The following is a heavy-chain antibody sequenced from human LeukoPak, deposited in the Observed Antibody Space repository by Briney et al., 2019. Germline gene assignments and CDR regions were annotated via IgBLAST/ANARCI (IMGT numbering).Heavy chain of an antibody. CDR2: IRSSGDTI. CDR1: GFTLSHYY. V-gene: IGHV3-11*01. Sequence: NPGGSLRLSCAASGFTLSHYYMTWIRQAPGKGLEWRSCIRSSGDTIYYADSVKSRFTVSRDNAENSLYLQMNSLRAEDTAMYYCARQCSEIDYWGQGTLVTVSS. D-gene: IGHD4/OR15-4a*01. J-gene: IGHJ4*02. CDR3: ARQCSEIDY.